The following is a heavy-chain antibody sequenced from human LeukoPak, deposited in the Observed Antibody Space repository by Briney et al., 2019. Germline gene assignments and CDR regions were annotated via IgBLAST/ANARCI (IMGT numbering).Heavy chain of an antibody. V-gene: IGHV4-59*12. CDR3: ARDHFSDWFDP. Sequence: SETLSLTCTVSGGSISNYYWNWIRQPPGKGLEWIGYIYNSGSTNYNPSLKSRVTISVDTSKNQFSLKLSSVAAADTAVYYCARDHFSDWFDPWGQGTLVTVSS. J-gene: IGHJ5*02. CDR1: GGSISNYY. CDR2: IYNSGST.